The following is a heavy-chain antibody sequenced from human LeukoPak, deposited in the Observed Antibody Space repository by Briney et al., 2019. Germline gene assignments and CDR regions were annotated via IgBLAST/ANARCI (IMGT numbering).Heavy chain of an antibody. Sequence: PGGSLRLSCAASGFTVSSNYMSWVRQAPGKGLEWVSVIYSGGSTYYADSVKGRFTISRDNAKNSLYLQMNRLRAEDTAVYYCARPRGCGSSRCNNFDYWGQGTLVTVSS. V-gene: IGHV3-66*04. CDR3: ARPRGCGSSRCNNFDY. D-gene: IGHD2-2*01. CDR1: GFTVSSNY. CDR2: IYSGGST. J-gene: IGHJ4*02.